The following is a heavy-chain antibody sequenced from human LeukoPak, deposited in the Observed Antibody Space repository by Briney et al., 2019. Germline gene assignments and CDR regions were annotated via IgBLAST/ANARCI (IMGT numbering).Heavy chain of an antibody. CDR1: GYTFTGYY. V-gene: IGHV1-2*02. D-gene: IGHD6-13*01. J-gene: IGHJ4*02. Sequence: ALVKVSCKASGYTFTGYYMHWVRQAPGQGLEWMGWINPNSGGTNYAQKFQGRVTMTRDTSISTAYMELSRLRSDDTAVYYCARAVTRQQLVGYWGQGTLVTVSS. CDR2: INPNSGGT. CDR3: ARAVTRQQLVGY.